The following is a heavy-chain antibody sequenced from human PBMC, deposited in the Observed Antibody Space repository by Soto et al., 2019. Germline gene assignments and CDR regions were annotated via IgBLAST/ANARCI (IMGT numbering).Heavy chain of an antibody. J-gene: IGHJ4*02. CDR1: RFTFRDYY. V-gene: IGHV3-21*01. D-gene: IGHD4-17*01. CDR2: ISSSSSYI. Sequence: SLRICSAASRFTFRDYYVNWVRQTPGKGLEWVSSISSSSSYIYYADSVKGRFTISRDNAKNSLYLQMNSLRAEDTAVYYCARPDYGDYSSASFWGQGTLVTVSS. CDR3: ARPDYGDYSSASF.